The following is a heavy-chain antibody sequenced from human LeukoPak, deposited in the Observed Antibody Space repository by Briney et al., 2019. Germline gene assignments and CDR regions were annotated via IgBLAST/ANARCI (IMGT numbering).Heavy chain of an antibody. J-gene: IGHJ4*02. V-gene: IGHV4-59*01. Sequence: PSETLSLTCTVSDGSITNDYWNWIRQSSGKQLEWIGSIHYSGTINYSPSLKSRITISLDTSKNRFSLKLSSVTAADTAMYYCATSYDHGWLIGSWGQGTLVTVSS. CDR2: IHYSGTI. CDR3: ATSYDHGWLIGS. CDR1: DGSITNDY. D-gene: IGHD3-16*01.